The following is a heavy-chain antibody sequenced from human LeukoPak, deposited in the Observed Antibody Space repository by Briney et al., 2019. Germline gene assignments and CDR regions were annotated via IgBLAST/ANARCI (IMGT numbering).Heavy chain of an antibody. J-gene: IGHJ6*03. V-gene: IGHV1-18*01. CDR1: GYTFTSYG. Sequence: ASVKVSCKASGYTFTSYGISWVRQAPGQGLEWMGWISAYNGNTNYAQKLQGRVTMTTDTSTSIAYMELRSLRSDDTAVYYCARVRIAAAPRAYYYYYYYYMDVWGKGTTVTVSS. D-gene: IGHD6-13*01. CDR3: ARVRIAAAPRAYYYYYYYYMDV. CDR2: ISAYNGNT.